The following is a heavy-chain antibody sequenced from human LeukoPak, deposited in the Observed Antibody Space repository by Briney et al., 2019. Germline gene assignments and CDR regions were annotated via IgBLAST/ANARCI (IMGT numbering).Heavy chain of an antibody. Sequence: ASVKVSCKASGGTFSSYAISWVRQAPGQGLEWMGSINPNSGGTNYAQKFQGRVTMTTDTSMSTAYMELSRLTSDDTAVYYCARAGGRSWFDPWGQGTLVTVSS. V-gene: IGHV1-2*02. CDR2: INPNSGGT. J-gene: IGHJ5*02. CDR3: ARAGGRSWFDP. CDR1: GGTFSSYA.